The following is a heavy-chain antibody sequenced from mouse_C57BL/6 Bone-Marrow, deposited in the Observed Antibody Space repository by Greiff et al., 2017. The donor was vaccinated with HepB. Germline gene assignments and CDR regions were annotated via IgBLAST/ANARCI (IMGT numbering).Heavy chain of an antibody. J-gene: IGHJ4*01. V-gene: IGHV1-64*01. CDR1: GYTFTSYW. CDR2: IHPNSGST. Sequence: QVQLQQPGAELVKPGASVKLSCKASGYTFTSYWMHWVKQRPGQGLEWIGMIHPNSGSTNYNEKFKSKATLTVDKSSSTAYMQLSSLTSEDSAVYYCARTGGYYAMYYWYQGTAVPVSS. CDR3: ARTGGYYAMYY.